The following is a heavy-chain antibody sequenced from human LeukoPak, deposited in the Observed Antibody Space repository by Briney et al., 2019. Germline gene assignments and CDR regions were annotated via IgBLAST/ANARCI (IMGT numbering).Heavy chain of an antibody. CDR2: ISSSSSTI. Sequence: GGSLRLSCAASGFTFSSYSMTWVRQAPGKELDWVSYISSSSSTIYYGEAVKGRFTISRDNAKNSLDLQIDRLRDEDTAVYYRARELRGWFDPWGQGTLVTVAS. CDR3: ARELRGWFDP. V-gene: IGHV3-48*02. J-gene: IGHJ5*02. CDR1: GFTFSSYS.